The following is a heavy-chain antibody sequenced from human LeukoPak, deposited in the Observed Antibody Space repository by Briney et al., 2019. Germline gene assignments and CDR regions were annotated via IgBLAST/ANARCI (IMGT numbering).Heavy chain of an antibody. V-gene: IGHV3-30*18. CDR2: ISYDGSNK. CDR1: GLTFSSYG. J-gene: IGHJ4*02. D-gene: IGHD3-10*01. CDR3: EKDGWFGDLLGRPFDY. Sequence: PGRSLRLSCAASGLTFSSYGMHWVRQAPGKGLEWVADISYDGSNKYYADSVKGRFTISRDNSKNTLYLQMNSQRAEDTAVYYCEKDGWFGDLLGRPFDYWGQGTLVTVSS.